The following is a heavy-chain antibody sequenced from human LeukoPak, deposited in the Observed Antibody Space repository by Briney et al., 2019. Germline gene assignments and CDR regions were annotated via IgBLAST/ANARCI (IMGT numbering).Heavy chain of an antibody. J-gene: IGHJ3*02. D-gene: IGHD2-2*02. V-gene: IGHV4-59*12. Sequence: SETLSLTCTVSGDSISTYLWSWIRQAPGRGLEWIGYFYNSGDTKLNPSLKSRVTISVDTPKNQFSLKLSSVTAADTAVYYCASTRYCSSTSCYTVANDAFDIWGQGTMVTVSS. CDR3: ASTRYCSSTSCYTVANDAFDI. CDR2: FYNSGDT. CDR1: GDSISTYL.